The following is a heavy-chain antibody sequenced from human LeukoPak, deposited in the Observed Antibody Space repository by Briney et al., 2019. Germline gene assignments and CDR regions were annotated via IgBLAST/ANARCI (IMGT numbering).Heavy chain of an antibody. Sequence: PSETLSLTCTVSGGSISSYYWSWIRQPAGKGLEWIGRIYTSGSTNYNPSLKSRVTISVDTSKNQFSLKLSSVTAADTAVYYCASEGSIFGVADAFDVWGQGTMVTVSS. CDR3: ASEGSIFGVADAFDV. V-gene: IGHV4-4*07. CDR2: IYTSGST. J-gene: IGHJ3*01. CDR1: GGSISSYY. D-gene: IGHD3-3*02.